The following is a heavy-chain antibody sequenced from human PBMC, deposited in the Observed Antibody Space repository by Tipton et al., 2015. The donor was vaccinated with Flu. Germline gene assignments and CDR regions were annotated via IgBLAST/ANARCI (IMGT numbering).Heavy chain of an antibody. CDR1: SGSVSSGSFY. CDR3: ARESGAAARDAFDI. V-gene: IGHV4-61*01. D-gene: IGHD6-13*01. Sequence: TLSLTCTVSSGSVSSGSFYWTWIRQPPGKGLEWIGYIYYSGSTNYNPSLKSRVTISVDTSKNQFSLKLSSVTAADTAVYFCARESGAAARDAFDIWGQGTMVTVSS. J-gene: IGHJ3*02. CDR2: IYYSGST.